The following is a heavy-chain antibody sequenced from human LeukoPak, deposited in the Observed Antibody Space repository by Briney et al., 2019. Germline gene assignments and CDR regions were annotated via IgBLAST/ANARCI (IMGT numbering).Heavy chain of an antibody. V-gene: IGHV3-66*01. CDR3: ARRGYCGSTTCFDH. CDR2: LYSGDNT. D-gene: IGHD2-2*01. CDR1: GFSVAQKY. J-gene: IGHJ4*02. Sequence: GGSLRLSCAPSGFSVAQKYMTWVRQAPGKGLEWVSILYSGDNTWYADSVKGRFTIYRDVSKNTIYLQMNALSGGDTAVYYCARRGYCGSTTCFDHWGQGTLVTVFS.